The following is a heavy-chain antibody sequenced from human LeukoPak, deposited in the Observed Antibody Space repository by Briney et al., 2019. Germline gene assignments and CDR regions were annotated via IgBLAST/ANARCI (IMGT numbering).Heavy chain of an antibody. CDR3: AREVTGTMVRGAYYMDV. D-gene: IGHD3-10*01. V-gene: IGHV1-69*06. J-gene: IGHJ6*03. CDR1: GGTFSSYA. Sequence: ASVKVSCKASGGTFSSYAISWVRQAPGQGLEWMGGIIPIFGTANYAQKFQGRVTITADKSTSTAYMELSSLRSEDTAVYYCAREVTGTMVRGAYYMDVWGKGTTVTVSS. CDR2: IIPIFGTA.